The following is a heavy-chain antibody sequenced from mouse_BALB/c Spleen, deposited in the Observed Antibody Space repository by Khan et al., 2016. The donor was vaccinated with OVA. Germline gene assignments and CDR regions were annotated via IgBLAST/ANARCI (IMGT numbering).Heavy chain of an antibody. CDR3: TRLGTTGWFAY. CDR2: IDPFNGGT. Sequence: VQLKQSGPALMKPGASVKISCKASGYSFTNYYIHWVKQSHGQSLEWIGYIDPFNGGTNSNQKFKGTATLTVDKSSSTAYMHLRSLTSEDSAVYSCTRLGTTGWFAYWGQGTLVTVSA. D-gene: IGHD2-13*01. J-gene: IGHJ3*01. V-gene: IGHV1S135*01. CDR1: GYSFTNYY.